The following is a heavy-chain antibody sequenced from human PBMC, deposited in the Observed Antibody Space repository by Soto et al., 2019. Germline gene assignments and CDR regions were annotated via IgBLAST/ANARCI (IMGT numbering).Heavy chain of an antibody. CDR2: ISGSGGST. D-gene: IGHD3-22*01. V-gene: IGHV3-23*01. CDR3: AKDATYYDSSGYYADDY. J-gene: IGHJ4*02. CDR1: GFTFSSYA. Sequence: EVQLLESGGGLVQPGGSLRLSCAAAGFTFSSYAMSWVRQAPAKGLEWVSSISGSGGSTYYADSVKGRFTISRDNSKNTLYLQMNSLRAEDTAVYYCAKDATYYDSSGYYADDYWGQGTLVTVSS.